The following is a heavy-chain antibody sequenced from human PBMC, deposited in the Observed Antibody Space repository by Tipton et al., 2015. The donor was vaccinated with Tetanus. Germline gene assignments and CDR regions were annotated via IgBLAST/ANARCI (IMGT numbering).Heavy chain of an antibody. V-gene: IGHV4-59*12. Sequence: GLVKPSETLSLSCTVSGAPISSYYWSWIRQPPGNGLEWIGYIYNSGNTNYNPSLKSRVTTSVDTSKRQFSLKLNSVTAADTAVYYCARGWGSSWYYFDYWGQGILVTVSS. D-gene: IGHD6-13*01. CDR3: ARGWGSSWYYFDY. CDR2: IYNSGNT. CDR1: GAPISSYY. J-gene: IGHJ4*02.